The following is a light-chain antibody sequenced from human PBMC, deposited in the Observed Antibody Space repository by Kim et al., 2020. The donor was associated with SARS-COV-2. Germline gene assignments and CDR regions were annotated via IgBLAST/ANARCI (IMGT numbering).Light chain of an antibody. CDR2: LAS. V-gene: IGKV2-28*01. Sequence: DIVMTQSPLSLPVTPGESASISCRSSQSLLYSNGYSYLDWYVQKPGQSPQLLIFLASTRASGVPDRFSGSGSGTDFTLKITRVEAEDVGVYFCMKALQTPLTFGAGTKVDIK. CDR3: MKALQTPLT. J-gene: IGKJ3*01. CDR1: QSLLYSNGYSY.